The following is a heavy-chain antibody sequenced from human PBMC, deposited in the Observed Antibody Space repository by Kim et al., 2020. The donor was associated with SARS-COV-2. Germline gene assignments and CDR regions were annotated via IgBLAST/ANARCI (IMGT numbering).Heavy chain of an antibody. D-gene: IGHD3-10*01. Sequence: SETLSLTCTVSGYSISSGYYWGWIRQPPGKGLEWIGSIYRSGSTYYNPSLKSRVTISVDTSKNQFSLKLSSVTAADTAVYYCAREDASGSYFDYWGQGTLVTVSS. J-gene: IGHJ4*02. CDR3: AREDASGSYFDY. V-gene: IGHV4-38-2*02. CDR1: GYSISSGYY. CDR2: IYRSGST.